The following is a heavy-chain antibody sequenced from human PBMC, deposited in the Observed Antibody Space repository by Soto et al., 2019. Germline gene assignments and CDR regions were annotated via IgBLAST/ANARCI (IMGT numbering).Heavy chain of an antibody. CDR3: ARDGIYSSGFYGSGFDY. D-gene: IGHD6-19*01. CDR2: IRSKTYGGTP. V-gene: IGHV3-49*03. J-gene: IGHJ4*02. CDR1: GFTFGDYA. Sequence: PGGSLRLSCTASGFTFGDYAMSWFRQAPGKGLEWVGFIRSKTYGGTPDYAASVKGRITISRDDSKSIAYLQMNSLKTEDTAVYFCARDGIYSSGFYGSGFDYWGQGT.